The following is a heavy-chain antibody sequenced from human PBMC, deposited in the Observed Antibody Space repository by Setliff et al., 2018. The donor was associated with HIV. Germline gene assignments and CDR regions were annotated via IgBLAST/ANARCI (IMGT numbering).Heavy chain of an antibody. V-gene: IGHV3-15*07. CDR1: GGSFSGYY. D-gene: IGHD3-3*01. Sequence: ETLSLTCAVYGGSFSGYYWNWIRQPPGKGLEWIGRIKSKTDGGTTEYAAPVRGRFTISRDDSKDTLYLQMSGLKTEDTAVYYCATDEISGVVIGNWFDPWGQGSLVTVSS. CDR3: ATDEISGVVIGNWFDP. CDR2: IKSKTDGGTT. J-gene: IGHJ5*02.